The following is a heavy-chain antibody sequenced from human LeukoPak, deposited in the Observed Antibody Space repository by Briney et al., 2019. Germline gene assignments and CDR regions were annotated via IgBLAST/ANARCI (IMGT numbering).Heavy chain of an antibody. Sequence: PSETLSLTCTVSGGSISSYYWSWIRQPPGKGLEWIGYIYYSGSTNYNPSLKSRVTISVDTYKNQFSLKLSSVTAADTAVYYCASSPYDFWSGYYWYFDLWGRGTLVTVSS. D-gene: IGHD3-3*01. CDR2: IYYSGST. V-gene: IGHV4-59*01. J-gene: IGHJ2*01. CDR1: GGSISSYY. CDR3: ASSPYDFWSGYYWYFDL.